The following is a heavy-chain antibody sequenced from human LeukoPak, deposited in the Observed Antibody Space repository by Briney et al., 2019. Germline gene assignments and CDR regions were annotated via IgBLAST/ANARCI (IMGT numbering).Heavy chain of an antibody. CDR3: ASRRWERYDAFDI. CDR1: GYSFTGYH. V-gene: IGHV1-2*02. Sequence: ASVKVSCKASGYSFTGYHMHWVRQAPGQGLEWMGYINPNSGGTNYAQKFQGRVTMTRDTSVSTAYLELSSLRADDTAVYYCASRRWERYDAFDIWGQGTMVTVSS. D-gene: IGHD1-26*01. J-gene: IGHJ3*02. CDR2: INPNSGGT.